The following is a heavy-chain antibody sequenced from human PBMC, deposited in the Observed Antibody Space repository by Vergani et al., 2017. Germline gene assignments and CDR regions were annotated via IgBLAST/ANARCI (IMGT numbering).Heavy chain of an antibody. CDR2: IYPGDSDT. J-gene: IGHJ3*02. CDR3: ARSGSLYYYDSSGYYVDAFDI. Sequence: EVQLVQSGAEVKKPGESLTISCKGSGYSFTSYWIGWVRQMPGKGLEWMGIIYPGDSDTRYSPSFQGQVTISADKSISTAYLQWSSLKASDTAMYYCARSGSLYYYDSSGYYVDAFDIWGQGTMVTVSS. V-gene: IGHV5-51*03. D-gene: IGHD3-22*01. CDR1: GYSFTSYW.